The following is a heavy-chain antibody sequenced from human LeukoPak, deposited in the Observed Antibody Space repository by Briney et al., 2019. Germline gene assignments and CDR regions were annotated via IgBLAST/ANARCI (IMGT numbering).Heavy chain of an antibody. CDR1: GGTFSSYA. J-gene: IGHJ4*02. CDR2: IIPISGTA. D-gene: IGHD5-18*01. CDR3: ARHNTAMVYSLSY. Sequence: SVKVSCKASGGTFSSYAISWVRQAPGQGLEWMGGIIPISGTANYAQKFQGRVTITADESTSTAYMELSSLRSEDTAVYYCARHNTAMVYSLSYWGQGTLVTVSS. V-gene: IGHV1-69*13.